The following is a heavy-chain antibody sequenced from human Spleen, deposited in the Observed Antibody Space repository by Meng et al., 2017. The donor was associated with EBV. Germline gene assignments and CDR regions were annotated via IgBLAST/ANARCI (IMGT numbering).Heavy chain of an antibody. D-gene: IGHD2/OR15-2a*01. CDR3: VRGGYYSPCDY. CDR2: INHSGKA. J-gene: IGHJ4*02. Sequence: QVPVRQWGSGPLKPSGTLSLTCAVNGASIGGDDWSWIRQPPGKGLEWLGEINHSGKANYNPSLKSRVTISVDTSNNQLSLKLSSLTAADTAVYYCVRGGYYSPCDYWGQGTLVTVSS. CDR1: GASIGGDD. V-gene: IGHV4-34*01.